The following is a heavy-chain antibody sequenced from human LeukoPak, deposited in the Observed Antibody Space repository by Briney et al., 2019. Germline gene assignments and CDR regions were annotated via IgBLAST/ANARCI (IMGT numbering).Heavy chain of an antibody. CDR3: AKDMTRGSGWLDY. CDR1: GFTFGIYA. J-gene: IGHJ4*02. D-gene: IGHD6-19*01. Sequence: PGGSLRLSCAASGFTFGIYAMNWVRQAPGKGLEWVSYIGPSGSNIYYADSVKGRFTISRDNSKNTLYLQRNSLRAEDTAVYYCAKDMTRGSGWLDYWGQGTLVTVSS. CDR2: IGPSGSNI. V-gene: IGHV3-48*01.